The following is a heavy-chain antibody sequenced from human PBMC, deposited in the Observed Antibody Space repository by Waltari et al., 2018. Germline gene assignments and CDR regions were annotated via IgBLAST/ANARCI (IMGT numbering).Heavy chain of an antibody. D-gene: IGHD3-3*01. CDR2: INHSGRT. CDR1: GASLSSIYW. Sequence: QVQLQESGPGLVKPSGNLSLTCAVSGASLSSIYWWSWVRQSPGKGLEWIGEINHSGRTSYNPSLKSRVTISVDISKNQFSLNLNSVTAADTAVYYCARSGYHTPGWEYWGQGTLVTVSS. CDR3: ARSGYHTPGWEY. V-gene: IGHV4-4*02. J-gene: IGHJ4*02.